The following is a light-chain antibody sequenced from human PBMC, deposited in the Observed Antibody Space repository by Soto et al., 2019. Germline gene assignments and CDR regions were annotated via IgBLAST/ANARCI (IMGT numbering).Light chain of an antibody. J-gene: IGKJ2*01. CDR2: GAS. CDR3: QQYNSYPYT. V-gene: IGKV1-27*01. Sequence: DIQMAQSPSSLSASIGDRVTITCRASQGISEYLAWYQQRPGNAPNLLIYGASILQSGVPSRFSGSGSGTHFTLTISSLQPEDVATYYCQQYNSYPYTFGQGTKLEIK. CDR1: QGISEY.